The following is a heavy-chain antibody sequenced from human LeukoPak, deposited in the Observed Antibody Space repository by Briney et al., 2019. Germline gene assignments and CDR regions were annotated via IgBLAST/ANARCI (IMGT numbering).Heavy chain of an antibody. J-gene: IGHJ4*02. CDR3: ARGSGYSSTWYRGFDY. CDR1: GDSVSSNSAA. D-gene: IGHD6-13*01. CDR2: TYYRSKWYT. V-gene: IGHV6-1*01. Sequence: SQTLPLTCAISGDSVSSNSAAWNWIRQSPSRGLEWLGRTYYRSKWYTDYAVYVKSRITINPDTSKNQFSLQLNSVTPEDTAVYYCARGSGYSSTWYRGFDYWGQGTLGTVSS.